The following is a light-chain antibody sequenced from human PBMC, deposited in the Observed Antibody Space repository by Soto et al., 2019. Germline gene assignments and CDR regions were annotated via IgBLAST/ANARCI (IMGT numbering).Light chain of an antibody. CDR1: QSVSSSY. CDR3: QQYGNSPPVT. CDR2: GAS. Sequence: EIVLTQSPGTLSLSPGERATLSCRASQSVSSSYLAWYQQKPGQAPRLLIYGASSRATGIPDRFSGSGSGTDFTLTISRLESVDFAVYYCQQYGNSPPVTFGGGTKVEIK. V-gene: IGKV3-20*01. J-gene: IGKJ4*01.